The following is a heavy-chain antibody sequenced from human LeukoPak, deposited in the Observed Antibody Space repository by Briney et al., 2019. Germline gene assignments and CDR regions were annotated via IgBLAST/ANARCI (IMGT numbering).Heavy chain of an antibody. D-gene: IGHD6-13*01. V-gene: IGHV3-21*01. CDR1: GFTFSTFA. CDR2: ISSSTSYI. J-gene: IGHJ2*01. Sequence: GGSLRLSCAASGFTFSTFAMNWVRQAPGKGLEWVSSISSSTSYIYYADSVKGRFTISRDNAKNSLYLQMNSLRAEDTAVYYCARGDSSSWYAWYFDLWGRGTLVTVSS. CDR3: ARGDSSSWYAWYFDL.